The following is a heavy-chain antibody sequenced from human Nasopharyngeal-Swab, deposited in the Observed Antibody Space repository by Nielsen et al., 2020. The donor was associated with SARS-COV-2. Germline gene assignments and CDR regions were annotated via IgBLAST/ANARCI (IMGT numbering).Heavy chain of an antibody. CDR3: ASPVYYDSSGYQHYFDY. J-gene: IGHJ4*02. CDR1: GSTFSDYY. D-gene: IGHD3-22*01. CDR2: ISSSGSTI. Sequence: GESLKISCAASGSTFSDYYMSWTRQAPGKGLEWVSYISSSGSTIYYADSVKGRFTISRDNAKNSLYLQMNSLRAEDTAVYYCASPVYYDSSGYQHYFDYWGQGTLVTVSS. V-gene: IGHV3-11*04.